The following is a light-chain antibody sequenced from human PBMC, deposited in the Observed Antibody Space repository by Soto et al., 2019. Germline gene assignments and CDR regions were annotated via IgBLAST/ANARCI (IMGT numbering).Light chain of an antibody. CDR2: GTS. CDR3: QQYDSSPRT. V-gene: IGKV3-20*01. J-gene: IGKJ1*01. Sequence: ENVLTQSPGTLSLSPGERATLSCRASQSVSSYSLAWYQQKPGQAPRLVMYGTSNRATGIPDRFSGSGSGTDFTLTISRLEPEDFAVHYCQQYDSSPRTFGQVTKVDIK. CDR1: QSVSSYS.